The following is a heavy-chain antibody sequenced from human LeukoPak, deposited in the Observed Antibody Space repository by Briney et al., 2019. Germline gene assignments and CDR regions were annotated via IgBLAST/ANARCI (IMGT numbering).Heavy chain of an antibody. CDR3: ARGALDFDY. J-gene: IGHJ4*02. CDR1: GFTFSSYS. V-gene: IGHV3-48*02. CDR2: ISSSSSTI. Sequence: GGSLRLSCAASGFTFSSYSMNWVRQAPGKGLEWVSYISSSSSTIYYADSVKGRFTISRDNAKNPLYLHMNSLKDEDTAVYYCARGALDFDYWGQGTLVTVSS.